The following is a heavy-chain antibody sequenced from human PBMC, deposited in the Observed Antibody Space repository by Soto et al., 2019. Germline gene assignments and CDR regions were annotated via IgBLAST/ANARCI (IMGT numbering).Heavy chain of an antibody. CDR2: IIPLFGTA. D-gene: IGHD5-12*01. CDR1: GGTFSSYA. CDR3: ARKHRDGYNSFDY. V-gene: IGHV1-69*14. J-gene: IGHJ4*01. Sequence: QVQLVQSGAEVKKPGSSVKVSCKASGGTFSSYAISWVRQAPGQGLEWMGGIIPLFGTANYAQKFQGRVIITADKSASTEYMALSSLSTEDTAVDYCARKHRDGYNSFDYWVQGPLVSASS.